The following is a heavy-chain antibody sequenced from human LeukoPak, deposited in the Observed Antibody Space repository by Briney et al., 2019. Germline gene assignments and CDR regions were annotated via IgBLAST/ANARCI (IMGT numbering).Heavy chain of an antibody. Sequence: GGSLRLSCAASGFTFSSYGMSWVRQAPGKGLEWVSTFSGRGGRTDYADSVKGRFTISRDNSQNRLYLQMNSLRAEDTAVYYCAKRFMDGNYGLGWGYYYYYGMDVWGQGTTVTVSS. CDR1: GFTFSSYG. CDR3: AKRFMDGNYGLGWGYYYYYGMDV. D-gene: IGHD4-17*01. V-gene: IGHV3-23*01. CDR2: FSGRGGRT. J-gene: IGHJ6*02.